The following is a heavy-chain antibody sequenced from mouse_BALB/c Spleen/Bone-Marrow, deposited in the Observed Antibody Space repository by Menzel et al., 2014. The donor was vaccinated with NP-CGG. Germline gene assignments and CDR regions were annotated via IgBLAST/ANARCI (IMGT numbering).Heavy chain of an antibody. CDR3: TSLSSMITAAWFAY. CDR1: GFTFSSYG. V-gene: IGHV5-6-3*01. CDR2: IKSNGGST. Sequence: EVKVVESGGGLVQPGGSLKLSCAASGFTFSSYGMSWVRQNIDKRLELVVTIKSNGGSTYYPDSVKGRFSISRDNAKNTLYPQMSSLKSEDTAMYYCTSLSSMITAAWFAYWGQGTLVTISA. D-gene: IGHD2-4*01. J-gene: IGHJ3*01.